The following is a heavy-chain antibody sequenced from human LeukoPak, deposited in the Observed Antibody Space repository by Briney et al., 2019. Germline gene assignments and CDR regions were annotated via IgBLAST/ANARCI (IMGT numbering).Heavy chain of an antibody. Sequence: GGSLRPSCAASGFTFSSYEMNWVRQAPGKGLEWVSYISSSGSTIYYADSVKGRFTISRDNAKNSLYLQMNSLRAEDTAVYYCARIVVPPPSYYYYGMDVWGQGTTVTVSS. CDR3: ARIVVPPPSYYYYGMDV. J-gene: IGHJ6*02. D-gene: IGHD2-2*01. CDR2: ISSSGSTI. V-gene: IGHV3-48*03. CDR1: GFTFSSYE.